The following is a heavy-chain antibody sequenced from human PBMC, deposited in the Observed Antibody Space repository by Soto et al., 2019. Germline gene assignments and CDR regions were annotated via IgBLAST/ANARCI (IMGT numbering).Heavy chain of an antibody. J-gene: IGHJ6*02. Sequence: KTSETLSLTCTVSGGSISSGGYYWSWIRQHPGKGLEWIGYIYYSGSTYYNPSLKSRVTISVDTSKNQFSLKLSSVTAADTAAYYCARNYDILPLDVWGQGTTVTVSS. V-gene: IGHV4-31*03. D-gene: IGHD3-9*01. CDR1: GGSISSGGYY. CDR2: IYYSGST. CDR3: ARNYDILPLDV.